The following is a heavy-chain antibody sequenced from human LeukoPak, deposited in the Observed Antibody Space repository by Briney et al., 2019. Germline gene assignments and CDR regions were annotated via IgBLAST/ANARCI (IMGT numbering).Heavy chain of an antibody. Sequence: ASVKVSCKASGYTFTSYAMRWVRQAPGQRLEWMGWINAGNGNTKYSQKFQGRVTITRDTSASTAYMELSSLRSEDTAVYYCAREEYQLLPETYWGQGTLVTVSS. D-gene: IGHD2-2*01. J-gene: IGHJ4*02. V-gene: IGHV1-3*01. CDR1: GYTFTSYA. CDR2: INAGNGNT. CDR3: AREEYQLLPETY.